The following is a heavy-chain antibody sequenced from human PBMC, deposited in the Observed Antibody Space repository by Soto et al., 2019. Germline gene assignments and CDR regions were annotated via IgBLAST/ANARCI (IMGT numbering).Heavy chain of an antibody. D-gene: IGHD3-10*01. CDR3: ARVAVRLAFYYALDV. V-gene: IGHV3-33*01. CDR1: GFTFSNYG. Sequence: QVQVVESGGGVVQPGRSLRLSCAASGFTFSNYGMHWVRQAPGKGLEWVALIWYDGSNKYYADSVKGRFTVSRDNSKNTLDLQMNSLRAEDTAVYHFARVAVRLAFYYALDVWGQGTTVTVSS. CDR2: IWYDGSNK. J-gene: IGHJ6*02.